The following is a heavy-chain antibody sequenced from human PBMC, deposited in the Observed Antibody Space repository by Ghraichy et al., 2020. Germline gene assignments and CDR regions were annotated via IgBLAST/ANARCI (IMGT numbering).Heavy chain of an antibody. V-gene: IGHV4-39*07. CDR2: IYYSGST. J-gene: IGHJ5*02. CDR1: GGSISSSSYY. Sequence: SETLSLTCTVSGGSISSSSYYWGWIRQPPGKGLEWIGSIYYSGSTYYNPSLKSRVTISVDTSKNQFSLKLSSVTAADTAVYYCARDRAVVPAAMTEVGSWFDPWGQGTLVTVSS. D-gene: IGHD2-2*01. CDR3: ARDRAVVPAAMTEVGSWFDP.